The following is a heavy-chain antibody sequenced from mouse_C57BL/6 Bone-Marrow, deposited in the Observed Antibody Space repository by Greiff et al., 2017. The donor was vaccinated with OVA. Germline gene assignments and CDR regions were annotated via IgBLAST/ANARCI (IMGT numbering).Heavy chain of an antibody. CDR1: GFSFNTYA. CDR2: IRSKSNNYAT. V-gene: IGHV10-1*01. CDR3: MGQDPGGYFDY. J-gene: IGHJ2*01. Sequence: EVQLVESGGGLVQPKGSLKLSCAASGFSFNTYAMNWVRQAPGKGLEWVARIRSKSNNYATYYDVSGKDRFTISRADSESMLHLQMNNLKTEAITMYYCMGQDPGGYFDYWGQGTTLTVSS.